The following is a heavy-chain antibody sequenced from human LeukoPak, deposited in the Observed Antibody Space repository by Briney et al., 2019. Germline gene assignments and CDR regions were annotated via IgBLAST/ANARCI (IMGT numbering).Heavy chain of an antibody. V-gene: IGHV1-8*03. CDR1: GYTFTSYD. J-gene: IGHJ4*02. Sequence: ASVKVSCKASGYTFTSYDINWVRQATGQELEWMGWMNPNSGNTGYAQKFQGRVTITRNTSISTAYMELSSLRSEDTAVYYCARIGRYGSGSHRQRDFDYWGQGTLVTVSS. CDR3: ARIGRYGSGSHRQRDFDY. CDR2: MNPNSGNT. D-gene: IGHD3-10*01.